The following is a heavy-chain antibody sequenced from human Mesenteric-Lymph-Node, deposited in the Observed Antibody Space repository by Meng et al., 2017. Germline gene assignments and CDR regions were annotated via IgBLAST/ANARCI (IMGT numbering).Heavy chain of an antibody. Sequence: ASVKVSCKASGYTFTGYYMHWVRQAPGQGLEWMGWINPNSGGTNYAQKFQGRVTMARDTSISTAYMELSSLRSEDTAVYYCARVATPTVTDAFDIWGQGTMVTVSS. J-gene: IGHJ3*02. D-gene: IGHD4-17*01. CDR1: GYTFTGYY. CDR2: INPNSGGT. CDR3: ARVATPTVTDAFDI. V-gene: IGHV1-2*02.